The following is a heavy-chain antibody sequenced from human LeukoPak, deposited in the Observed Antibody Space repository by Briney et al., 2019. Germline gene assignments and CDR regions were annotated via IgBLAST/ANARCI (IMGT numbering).Heavy chain of an antibody. D-gene: IGHD4-17*01. CDR2: FDPEDGET. CDR3: ASRSVVDGDYVPFDY. J-gene: IGHJ4*02. CDR1: GYTLTELS. Sequence: ASVKVSCKVSGYTLTELSTHWVRQAPGKGLEWMGGFDPEDGETIYAQKFQGRVTMTEDTSTDTAYMELSSLRSEDTAVYYCASRSVVDGDYVPFDYWGQGTLVTVSS. V-gene: IGHV1-24*01.